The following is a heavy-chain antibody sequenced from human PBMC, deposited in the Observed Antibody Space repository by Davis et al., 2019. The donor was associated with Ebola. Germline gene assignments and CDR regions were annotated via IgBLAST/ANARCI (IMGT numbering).Heavy chain of an antibody. J-gene: IGHJ5*02. CDR3: ARGGLSSSPFDP. D-gene: IGHD6-19*01. CDR1: GYSISSNNW. CDR2: IYYSGSR. V-gene: IGHV4-28*03. Sequence: PSETLSLTCAVSGYSISSNNWWGWVRQPQGKGLEWIAYIYYSGSRYYNPSLKSRVTISVDTSKNQFSLKVNSVTAADTAVYYCARGGLSSSPFDPWGQGTLVTVSS.